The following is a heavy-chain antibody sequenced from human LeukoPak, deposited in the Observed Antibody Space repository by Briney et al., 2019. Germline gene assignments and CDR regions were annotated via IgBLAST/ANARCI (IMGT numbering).Heavy chain of an antibody. Sequence: ASVKVSCKASGYTFTSYAIHWVRQAPGQRLEWMGWINAGNGNTKYSQKFQGRVTMTEDTSTDTAYMELSSLRSEDTAVYYCATELGGTIFGVFDYWGQGTLVTVSS. D-gene: IGHD3-3*01. CDR1: GYTFTSYA. CDR3: ATELGGTIFGVFDY. CDR2: INAGNGNT. J-gene: IGHJ4*02. V-gene: IGHV1-3*01.